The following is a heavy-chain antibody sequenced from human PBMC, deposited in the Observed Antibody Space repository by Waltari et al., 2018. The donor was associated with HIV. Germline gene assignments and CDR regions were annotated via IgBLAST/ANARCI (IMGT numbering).Heavy chain of an antibody. Sequence: QVQLMQSGAEVKKPGAPVKVSCKASGYTFTSYGTSWVRQAPGQGLEWMGWISSYNGHTNSAQKLQGRVTMTTDTSTNTAYMELRSLRSDDTAVYYCARVRSSSWSPWYIDYWGQGTPVTVSS. CDR1: GYTFTSYG. CDR2: ISSYNGHT. D-gene: IGHD6-13*01. V-gene: IGHV1-18*01. J-gene: IGHJ4*02. CDR3: ARVRSSSWSPWYIDY.